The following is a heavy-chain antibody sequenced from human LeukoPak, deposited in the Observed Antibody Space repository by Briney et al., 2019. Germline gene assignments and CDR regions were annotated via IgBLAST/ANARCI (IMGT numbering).Heavy chain of an antibody. CDR2: IYHSAST. D-gene: IGHD5-18*01. V-gene: IGHV4-30-2*01. CDR3: AREGNYGYSYYFDY. Sequence: TSQTLSLTCAVSGGSISSGGYSWSWIRQPPWKGLEWIGYIYHSASTYYNPSLKSRVTISVDRSKNQFSLKLSSVTAADTAVYYCAREGNYGYSYYFDYWGQGTLVTVSS. J-gene: IGHJ4*02. CDR1: GGSISSGGYS.